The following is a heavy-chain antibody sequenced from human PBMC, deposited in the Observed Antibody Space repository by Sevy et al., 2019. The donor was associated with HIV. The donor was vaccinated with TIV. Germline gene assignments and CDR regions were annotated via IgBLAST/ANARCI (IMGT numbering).Heavy chain of an antibody. J-gene: IGHJ4*02. V-gene: IGHV3-21*01. D-gene: IGHD3-22*01. CDR1: GFTFSSYN. CDR2: ITGDSSDR. CDR3: ARDRPTLNYHASSGYNYYFDS. Sequence: GGSLRLSCAASGFTFSSYNMNWVRQPPGKGLEWISSITGDSSDRNDADSVKGRFTISRDNAKNSLYLHMNGMRAEDTAVNYCARDRPTLNYHASSGYNYYFDSWGQGTLVTVSS.